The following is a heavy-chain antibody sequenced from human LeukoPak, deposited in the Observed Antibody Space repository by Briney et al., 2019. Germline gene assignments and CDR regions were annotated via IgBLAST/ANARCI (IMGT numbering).Heavy chain of an antibody. J-gene: IGHJ4*02. V-gene: IGHV3-7*05. CDR1: GFTFSSYW. Sequence: GGSLRLSCAASGFTFSSYWMSWVRQAPGKGLEWVANIKQDGSEKYYVDSVKGRFTISRDNAKNSLYLQMNSLRAEDTAVYYRARVPYCSSTSCYAIFDHWGQGTLVTVSS. D-gene: IGHD2-2*01. CDR3: ARVPYCSSTSCYAIFDH. CDR2: IKQDGSEK.